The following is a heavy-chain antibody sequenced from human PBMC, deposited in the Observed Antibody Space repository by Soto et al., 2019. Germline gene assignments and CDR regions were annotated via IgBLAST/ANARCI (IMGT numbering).Heavy chain of an antibody. CDR1: GASLRSGTYY. CDR2: ISHSGRT. Sequence: LSLTCTVSGASLRSGTYYWSWIRQPPGKGLEWIGYISHSGRTNYAPSLKSRLTMSVDTSQNQFSLQLNSVTAADTAVYFCSYGSSFDYWGQGTLVTVSS. CDR3: SYGSSFDY. V-gene: IGHV4-61*01. J-gene: IGHJ4*02. D-gene: IGHD3-10*01.